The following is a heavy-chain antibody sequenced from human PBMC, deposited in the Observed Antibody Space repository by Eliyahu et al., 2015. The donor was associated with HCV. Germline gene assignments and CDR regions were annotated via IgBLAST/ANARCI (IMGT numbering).Heavy chain of an antibody. Sequence: EVQLVESGGGLVQPGGSLRLSCAASGFTFSRYDMHWVRQATGKGLEWVSGIGTAGDTYYIDSVKGRFTISREDAKNSLYLQMNSLRAGDTAVYYCARVGLYDSESTHAYDIWGQGTMVTVSS. D-gene: IGHD3-10*01. CDR3: ARVGLYDSESTHAYDI. CDR2: IGTAGDT. J-gene: IGHJ3*02. V-gene: IGHV3-13*01. CDR1: GFTFSRYD.